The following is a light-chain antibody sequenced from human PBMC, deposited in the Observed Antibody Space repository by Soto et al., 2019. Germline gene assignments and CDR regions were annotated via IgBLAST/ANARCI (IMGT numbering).Light chain of an antibody. V-gene: IGLV6-57*04. CDR3: QSYDSSIVV. CDR1: SGSIASNY. J-gene: IGLJ2*01. CDR2: EDN. Sequence: NFMLTQPHSVSESPGKTVTISCTRSSGSIASNYVQWYQQRPGSAPTTVIYEDNQRPSGVPDRFSGSIDSSSNSASLTISGLKKEDAADYYCQSYDSSIVVFGGGTKLTVL.